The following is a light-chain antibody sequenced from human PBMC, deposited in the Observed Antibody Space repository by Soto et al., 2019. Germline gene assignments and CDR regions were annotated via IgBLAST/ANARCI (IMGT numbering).Light chain of an antibody. CDR1: SSNIGNNY. J-gene: IGLJ1*01. V-gene: IGLV1-51*01. Sequence: QSVLTQPPSVSAAPGQKVTISCSGSSSNIGNNYVYWYQQLPGTAPKLLIYDNNKRPSGIPDRFSASKSGTSATLGITGLQTGDEADYYCGTWDSSLSAEVFGTGTKLTVL. CDR2: DNN. CDR3: GTWDSSLSAEV.